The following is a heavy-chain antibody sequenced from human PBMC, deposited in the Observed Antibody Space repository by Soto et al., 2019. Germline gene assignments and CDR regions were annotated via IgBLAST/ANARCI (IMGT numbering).Heavy chain of an antibody. V-gene: IGHV1-2*02. D-gene: IGHD1-26*01. CDR2: INPNSGGT. Sequence: ASVEVSCKASGYTFTGHYMHWARQAPGQGLEWMGWINPNSGGTDYAQKFQGRVTMTGDTSITTAYMELSSLTSDDTAVYSCAREAPGSGRAFDIWGQGTMVTVSS. J-gene: IGHJ3*02. CDR3: AREAPGSGRAFDI. CDR1: GYTFTGHY.